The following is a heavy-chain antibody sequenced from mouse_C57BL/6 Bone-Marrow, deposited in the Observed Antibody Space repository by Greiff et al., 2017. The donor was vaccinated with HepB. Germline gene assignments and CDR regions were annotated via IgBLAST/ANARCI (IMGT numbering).Heavy chain of an antibody. J-gene: IGHJ1*03. Sequence: VQLQQSGAELVRPGTSVKVSCKASGYAFTNYLIEWVKQRPGQGLEWIGVINPGSGGTNYNEKFKGKATLTADKSSSTAYMQLSSLSSEDSAVYFCARSDYYGSSTYWYFDVWGTGTTVTVSS. D-gene: IGHD1-1*01. CDR2: INPGSGGT. CDR1: GYAFTNYL. V-gene: IGHV1-54*01. CDR3: ARSDYYGSSTYWYFDV.